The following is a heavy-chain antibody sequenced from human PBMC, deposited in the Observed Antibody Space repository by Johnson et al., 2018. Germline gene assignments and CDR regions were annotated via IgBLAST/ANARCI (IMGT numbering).Heavy chain of an antibody. D-gene: IGHD3-3*01. CDR3: ARWGRLFRFLEWSPSMDV. Sequence: QVQLQQLGAGLLKHTETLALTCAVYGGSFSGYYWSWIRQPPGKGLEWIGEISHSGSTNYNPSLKSRGTISVETSQNQFPLKPSSVTAADTAVYYWARWGRLFRFLEWSPSMDVWGKGTTVTVSS. J-gene: IGHJ6*03. CDR1: GGSFSGYY. V-gene: IGHV4-34*01. CDR2: ISHSGST.